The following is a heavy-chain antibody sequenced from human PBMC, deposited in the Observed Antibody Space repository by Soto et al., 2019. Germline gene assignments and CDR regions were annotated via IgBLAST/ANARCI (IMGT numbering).Heavy chain of an antibody. V-gene: IGHV3-23*01. J-gene: IGHJ3*02. CDR1: GFTFTNYA. CDR2: LTPSGGET. D-gene: IGHD4-17*01. Sequence: GGSLRLSCAASGFTFTNYAMSWVRQAPGKGMEWVSALTPSGGETYYADSVKGRFTISRDNSMNALYLQMNSLRIEDTAVYYCAHPRGYGVFDAYDIWGQGTMVTVSS. CDR3: AHPRGYGVFDAYDI.